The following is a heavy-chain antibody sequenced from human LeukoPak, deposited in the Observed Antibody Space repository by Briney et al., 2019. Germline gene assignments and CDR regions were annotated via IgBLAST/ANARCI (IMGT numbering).Heavy chain of an antibody. CDR3: AKDRGYSSSAFDI. J-gene: IGHJ3*02. Sequence: GGSLRLSCAASGFTFSAYAMSWVRQAPGKGLEWVSTISHDGYSTYYADSVKGHFTVSRDKSKNMLYLQVNSLRAEDTAVYYCAKDRGYSSSAFDIWGQGTMVTVSS. CDR2: ISHDGYST. CDR1: GFTFSAYA. D-gene: IGHD6-19*01. V-gene: IGHV3-23*01.